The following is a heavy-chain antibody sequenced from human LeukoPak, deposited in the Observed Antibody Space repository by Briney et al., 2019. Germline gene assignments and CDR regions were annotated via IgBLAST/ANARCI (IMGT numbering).Heavy chain of an antibody. CDR3: ARQWLVSPLFDY. CDR2: INHSGST. D-gene: IGHD6-19*01. Sequence: SETLSLTCAVYGGSFSGYYWSWIRQPPGKGLEWIGEINHSGSTNYNPSLRSRVTVSVHTSKNQLSLKLSSVTAADAAVYYCARQWLVSPLFDYWGQGTLVTVSS. V-gene: IGHV4-34*01. CDR1: GGSFSGYY. J-gene: IGHJ4*02.